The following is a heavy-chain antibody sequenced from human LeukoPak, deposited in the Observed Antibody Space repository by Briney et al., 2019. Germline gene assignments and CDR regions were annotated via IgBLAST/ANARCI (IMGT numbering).Heavy chain of an antibody. CDR3: ARGFTLRFLEWLALDY. J-gene: IGHJ4*02. CDR1: GGSFSGYY. Sequence: PSETLSLTCAVYGGSFSGYYWSWIRQPPGKGLEWIGEINHSGSTNYNPSLKSRVTISVDTSKNQLSLKLSSVTAADTAVYYCARGFTLRFLEWLALDYWGQGTLVTVSS. CDR2: INHSGST. V-gene: IGHV4-34*01. D-gene: IGHD3-3*01.